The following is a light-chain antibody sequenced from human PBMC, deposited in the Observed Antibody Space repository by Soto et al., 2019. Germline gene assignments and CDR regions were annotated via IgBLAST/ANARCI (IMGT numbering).Light chain of an antibody. V-gene: IGLV2-14*01. CDR1: NSDVGAYRY. CDR3: SSYTITSTYA. CDR2: EVS. Sequence: QSVLTQPASVSGSPGQAITISCSGSNSDVGAYRYVSWYQQHPGKAPKLMIYEVSNRPSGVSERFSGSKSGNTASLTIFGLQAEDEADYYCSSYTITSTYAFGTGTKVTVL. J-gene: IGLJ1*01.